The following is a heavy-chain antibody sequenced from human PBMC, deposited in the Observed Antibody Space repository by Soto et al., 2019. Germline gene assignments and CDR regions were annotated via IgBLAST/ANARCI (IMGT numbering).Heavy chain of an antibody. CDR1: GGSFSGYY. CDR3: ARATDDYGIPDAFDI. Sequence: PSETLSLTCAVYGGSFSGYYWSWIRQPPGKGLEWIGEINHSGSTNYNPSLKSRVTISVDTSKNQFSLKLSSVTAADTAVYYCARATDDYGIPDAFDIWGKGTMVTVSS. D-gene: IGHD4-17*01. J-gene: IGHJ3*02. V-gene: IGHV4-34*01. CDR2: INHSGST.